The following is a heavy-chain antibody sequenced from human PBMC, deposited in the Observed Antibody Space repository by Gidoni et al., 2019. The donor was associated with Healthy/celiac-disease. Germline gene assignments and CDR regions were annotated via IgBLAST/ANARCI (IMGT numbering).Heavy chain of an antibody. CDR3: ARGFRATDLDY. D-gene: IGHD3-10*01. V-gene: IGHV3-53*01. Sequence: EVRLVESGGGLIKPGGSLRLPLPASGFTVSSNYMSWVRQAPGKGLEWVSLIYSGGTTYYADSVKGRFTISRDNSKNTLYLQMNSLRAEDTAVYYCARGFRATDLDYWGQGTLVTVSS. CDR2: IYSGGTT. CDR1: GFTVSSNY. J-gene: IGHJ4*02.